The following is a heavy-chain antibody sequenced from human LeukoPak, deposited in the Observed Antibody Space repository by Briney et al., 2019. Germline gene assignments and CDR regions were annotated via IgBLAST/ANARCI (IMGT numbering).Heavy chain of an antibody. D-gene: IGHD2-2*01. CDR1: GGSISSGGYS. J-gene: IGHJ4*02. Sequence: SQTLSLTCAVSGGSISSGGYSWSWIRQPPGKGLEWIGYIYHSGSTYYNPSLKSRVTISVDTSKNQFSLKLSSVTAADTAVYYCARGMDCSSTSCYYFDYWGQGTLVTVSS. CDR3: ARGMDCSSTSCYYFDY. V-gene: IGHV4-30-2*01. CDR2: IYHSGST.